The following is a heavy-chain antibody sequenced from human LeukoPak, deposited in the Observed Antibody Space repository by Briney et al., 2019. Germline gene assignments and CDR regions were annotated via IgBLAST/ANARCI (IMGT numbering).Heavy chain of an antibody. D-gene: IGHD3-3*01. CDR3: ARAYDFWSGYSVGYMDV. Sequence: RPSETLSLTCAVYGGSFSGYYWSWIRQPPGKGLEWIGYIYYSGSTNYNPSLKSRVTISVDTSKNQFSLKLSSVTAADTAVYYCARAYDFWSGYSVGYMDVWGKGTTVTVSS. V-gene: IGHV4-59*01. CDR1: GGSFSGYY. J-gene: IGHJ6*03. CDR2: IYYSGST.